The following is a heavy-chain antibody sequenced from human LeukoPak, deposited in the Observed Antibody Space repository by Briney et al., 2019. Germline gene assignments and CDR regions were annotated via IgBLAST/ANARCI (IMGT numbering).Heavy chain of an antibody. J-gene: IGHJ6*03. CDR1: GGSFSDYY. CDR2: IYYTET. Sequence: SETLSLTCAVYGGSFSDYYWSWIRQSPGKGLEWIGYIYYTETSYNPSLKSRVTISVDTSKNQFSLKLGSVTAADTAVYYCARGTNYYYYMDVWGKGTTVTVSS. CDR3: ARGTNYYYYMDV. V-gene: IGHV4-59*01.